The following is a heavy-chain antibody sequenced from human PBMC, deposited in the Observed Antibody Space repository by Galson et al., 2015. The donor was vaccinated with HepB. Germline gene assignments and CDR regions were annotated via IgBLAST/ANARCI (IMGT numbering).Heavy chain of an antibody. CDR1: GFSFRTEW. V-gene: IGHV3-7*01. CDR3: ARAVA. J-gene: IGHJ5*02. CDR2: IKEDGSEE. Sequence: SLRLSCAASGFSFRTEWMSWVRQAPGKGPEWVANIKEDGSEENYVDSVRGRFTISRDNAKNSMYLQMNSLRVEDTAVYYCARAVAWGQGTLVPVSS.